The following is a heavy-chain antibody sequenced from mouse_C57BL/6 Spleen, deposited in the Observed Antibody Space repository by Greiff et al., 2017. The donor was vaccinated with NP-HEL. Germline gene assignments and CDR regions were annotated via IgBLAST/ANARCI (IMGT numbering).Heavy chain of an antibody. J-gene: IGHJ2*01. Sequence: QVQLQQPGAELVKPGASVKLSCKASGYTFTSYWMHWVKQRPGQGLEWIGMIHPNSGSTNYNEKFKSKATLTVDKSSSTAYMQLSSLTSEDSAVYYCAREEGHYYGTFDYWGQGTTLTVSS. CDR1: GYTFTSYW. V-gene: IGHV1-64*01. CDR2: IHPNSGST. D-gene: IGHD1-1*01. CDR3: AREEGHYYGTFDY.